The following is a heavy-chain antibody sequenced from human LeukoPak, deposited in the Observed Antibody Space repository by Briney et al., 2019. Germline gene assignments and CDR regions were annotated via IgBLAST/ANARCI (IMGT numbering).Heavy chain of an antibody. Sequence: SVKASCKASGGTFSSYAISWVRQAPGQGLEWMGRIIPILGIANYAQKFQGRVTITADKSTSTAYMELSSLRSEDTAVYYCARDRYSSSQSPVSFDYWGQGTLVTVSS. CDR2: IIPILGIA. D-gene: IGHD6-13*01. V-gene: IGHV1-69*04. CDR3: ARDRYSSSQSPVSFDY. J-gene: IGHJ4*02. CDR1: GGTFSSYA.